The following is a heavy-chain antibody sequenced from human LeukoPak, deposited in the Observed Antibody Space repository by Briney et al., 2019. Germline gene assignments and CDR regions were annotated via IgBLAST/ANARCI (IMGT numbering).Heavy chain of an antibody. Sequence: SETLSLTCTVSGGSISSFYWSWVRQSAGKGLEWIGRVDTSGSTHYNPSLGSRVTMSLDTSKNQFSLNLRSVNVADTAVYFCARGLGGASYYMDVWGKGTTVTVSS. D-gene: IGHD3-16*01. CDR3: ARGLGGASYYMDV. CDR2: VDTSGST. CDR1: GGSISSFY. J-gene: IGHJ6*03. V-gene: IGHV4-4*07.